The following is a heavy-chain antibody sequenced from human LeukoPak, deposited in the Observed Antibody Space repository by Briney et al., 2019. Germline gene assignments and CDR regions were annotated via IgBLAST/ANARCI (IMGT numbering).Heavy chain of an antibody. CDR3: GKEGGA. J-gene: IGHJ5*02. V-gene: IGHV3-23*01. CDR1: GFSFKDYW. Sequence: GSLRLSCAASGFSFKDYWMTWVRQAPGKGLEWVSAIGGRGGSTYYADSLEGRFTIARDNSKDMVYLQMNSLKVEDTAIYYCGKEGGAWGQGTKVTVSS. D-gene: IGHD3-16*01. CDR2: IGGRGGST.